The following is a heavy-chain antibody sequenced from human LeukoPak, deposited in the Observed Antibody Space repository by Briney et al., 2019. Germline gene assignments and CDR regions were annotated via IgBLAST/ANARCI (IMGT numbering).Heavy chain of an antibody. V-gene: IGHV3-23*01. J-gene: IGHJ4*02. CDR3: AKDYSDSRVADVFFEY. Sequence: GGSLRLSCAASGFTFSSYGMHWVRQAPGKGLEWVSGITSGFTPHYADSVKGRFTISRDNSKNMFHLQLNSLRAEDTAVYYCAKDYSDSRVADVFFEYWGQGTLVTVSS. CDR1: GFTFSSYG. D-gene: IGHD2-15*01. CDR2: ITSGFTP.